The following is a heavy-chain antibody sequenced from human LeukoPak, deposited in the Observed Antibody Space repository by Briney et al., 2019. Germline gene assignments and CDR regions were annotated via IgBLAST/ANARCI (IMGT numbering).Heavy chain of an antibody. CDR2: IKSDGSDT. Sequence: GGSLRLSCAASEFTFSSYWMHWVRQAPGKGLVWVSGIKSDGSDTKYADSVKGRFTISRDNAKNTLYLQMSSLRAEDTAVYYCARVGIQRYFDYWGQGALVTVSS. D-gene: IGHD5-18*01. CDR3: ARVGIQRYFDY. J-gene: IGHJ4*02. CDR1: EFTFSSYW. V-gene: IGHV3-74*03.